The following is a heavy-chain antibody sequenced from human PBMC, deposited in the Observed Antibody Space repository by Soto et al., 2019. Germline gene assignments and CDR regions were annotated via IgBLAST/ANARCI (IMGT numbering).Heavy chain of an antibody. V-gene: IGHV1-18*01. CDR1: GYTFTSYG. D-gene: IGHD3-10*01. CDR2: ISAYNGNT. CDR3: ARGAYYYGSGSYGRLHGFDY. J-gene: IGHJ4*02. Sequence: ASVKVSCKASGYTFTSYGISWVRQAPGQGLEWMGWISAYNGNTNYAQKLQGRVTMTTDTSTSTAYMELRSLRSDDTAVYYCARGAYYYGSGSYGRLHGFDYWGQGTLVTVSS.